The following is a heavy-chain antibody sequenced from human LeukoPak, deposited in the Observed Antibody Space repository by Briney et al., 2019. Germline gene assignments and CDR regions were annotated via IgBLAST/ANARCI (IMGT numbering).Heavy chain of an antibody. D-gene: IGHD2-15*01. CDR2: ISGSSSYI. Sequence: GGSLRLSCAASGFTFSDYYMSWIRQAPGKGLKWVSYISGSSSYIYYADSVKGRFTVSRDNAKNSLYLQMNSLRAEDTAVYYCARDSEAYCSGGSCSMFDYWGQGTLVTVSS. J-gene: IGHJ4*02. CDR1: GFTFSDYY. V-gene: IGHV3-11*06. CDR3: ARDSEAYCSGGSCSMFDY.